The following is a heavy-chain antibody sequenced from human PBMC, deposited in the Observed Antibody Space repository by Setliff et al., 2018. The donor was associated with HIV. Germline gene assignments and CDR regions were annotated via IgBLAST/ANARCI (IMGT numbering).Heavy chain of an antibody. CDR3: ARDLKSGSYSPGAFDI. Sequence: SETLSLTCTVSGGSISSGSYYWSWIRQPAGKGLEWIGRIYTSGSTNYNPSLKSRVTISVDTSKNQFSLKLSSVTAADTAVYYCARDLKSGSYSPGAFDIWGQGTMVTVSS. D-gene: IGHD1-26*01. CDR1: GGSISSGSYY. V-gene: IGHV4-61*02. J-gene: IGHJ3*02. CDR2: IYTSGST.